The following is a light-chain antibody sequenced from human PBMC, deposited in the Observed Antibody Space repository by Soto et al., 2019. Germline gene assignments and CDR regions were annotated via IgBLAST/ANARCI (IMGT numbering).Light chain of an antibody. CDR2: AAS. CDR1: QGMSSY. J-gene: IGKJ3*01. CDR3: QQYYSYPL. Sequence: AIRMTQSASSLSASTGDRVTITCRASQGMSSYLAWYQQKPGKAPKLLIYAASTLQSGVPSRFSGSGSGTDFTLTISCLQSEDFATYYCQQYYSYPLFGPGTKVDIK. V-gene: IGKV1-8*01.